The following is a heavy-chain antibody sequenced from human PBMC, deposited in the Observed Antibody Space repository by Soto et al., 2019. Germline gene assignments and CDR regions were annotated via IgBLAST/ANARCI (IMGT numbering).Heavy chain of an antibody. CDR3: ARGASYSRTNDY. J-gene: IGHJ4*02. CDR2: IYYSGST. Sequence: PSETLSLTCPVSGGSISSGGYYWSWIRQHPGKGLEWIGYIYYSGSTYYNPSLKSRVTISVDTSKNQFSLKLSSVTAADTAVYYCARGASYSRTNDYWGQGTLVTVSS. V-gene: IGHV4-31*03. D-gene: IGHD6-13*01. CDR1: GGSISSGGYY.